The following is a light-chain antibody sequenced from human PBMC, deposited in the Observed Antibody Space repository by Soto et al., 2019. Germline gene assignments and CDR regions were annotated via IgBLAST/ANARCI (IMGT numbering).Light chain of an antibody. CDR3: QQSYSTPWT. V-gene: IGKV1-39*01. CDR1: QNIRTY. Sequence: DIQMTQSPYSLSASVGDSVTITCRTSQNIRTYLNWYQQKPGRAPKLLIHSASALPSGVPTRFSGSGSGTDFTLTMSGLHTEDFATYDCQQSYSTPWTFGQGTKV. CDR2: SAS. J-gene: IGKJ1*01.